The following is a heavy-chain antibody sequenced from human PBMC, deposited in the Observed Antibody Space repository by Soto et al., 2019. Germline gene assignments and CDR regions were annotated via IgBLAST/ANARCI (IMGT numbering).Heavy chain of an antibody. D-gene: IGHD2-2*01. CDR3: ARTDCSSTSCYNYYYYGMDV. V-gene: IGHV1-3*01. CDR1: GYSFTKYG. CDR2: INPGNGDT. J-gene: IGHJ6*02. Sequence: ASVKVSCKTSGYSFTKYGLHWVRQAPGQRLEWMGWINPGNGDTKYSQKFQGRVTITRDTSATTAYMEFSSLRSEDSAVFYCARTDCSSTSCYNYYYYGMDVWGQGTTVTVSS.